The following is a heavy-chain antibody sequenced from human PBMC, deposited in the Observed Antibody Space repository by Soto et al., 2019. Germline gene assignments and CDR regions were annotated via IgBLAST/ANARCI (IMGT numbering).Heavy chain of an antibody. CDR2: INPAGGTP. J-gene: IGHJ4*02. CDR3: ALKVVTYYDN. Sequence: QVQLVQSGAEVKKPGASVRISCRASGYSFTSTYVHWVRQAPGQGPEWMGIINPAGGTPYYAQKFQGSLTMTSATSTDTVFMDLNDLTSEDTAVYFCALKVVTYYDNWGQGTLLTVSS. V-gene: IGHV1-46*01. CDR1: GYSFTSTY. D-gene: IGHD2-21*02.